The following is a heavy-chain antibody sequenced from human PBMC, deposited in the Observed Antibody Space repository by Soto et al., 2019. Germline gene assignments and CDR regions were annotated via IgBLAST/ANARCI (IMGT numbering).Heavy chain of an antibody. D-gene: IGHD3-10*01. CDR1: GGSISSGGYS. V-gene: IGHV4-30-2*01. CDR2: IYHSGST. J-gene: IGHJ5*02. CDR3: ARAGGWFDP. Sequence: SETLSLTCAVSGGSISSGGYSWSWIRQPPGKGLEWIGYIYHSGSTYYNPSLKSRVTISVGRSKNQFSLKLSSVTAADTAVYYCARAGGWFDPWGQGTLVTVS.